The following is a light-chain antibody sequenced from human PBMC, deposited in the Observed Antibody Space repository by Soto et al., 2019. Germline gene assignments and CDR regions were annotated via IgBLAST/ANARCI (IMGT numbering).Light chain of an antibody. CDR2: GTF. CDR3: LQDFKYPRT. CDR1: QDIRTE. V-gene: IGKV1-6*01. J-gene: IGKJ1*01. Sequence: AIQMTQSPSSLSASVGDRVTITCRASQDIRTELGWYQQKPGKAPRLLIYGTFSLQSGVPSRFSGSGSGTDFTLTISSLQPDDFETYYCLQDFKYPRTFGQGTKVEVK.